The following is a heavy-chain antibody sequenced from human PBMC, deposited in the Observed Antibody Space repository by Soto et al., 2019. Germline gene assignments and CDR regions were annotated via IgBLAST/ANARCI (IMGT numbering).Heavy chain of an antibody. J-gene: IGHJ4*02. CDR3: ASGIQLWLRRINNGYSG. CDR1: GGTFSTYA. V-gene: IGHV1-69*12. Sequence: QVQLVQSGAEVKKPESSVKVSCKAPGGTFSTYAISWVRQAPGQGLEWMGGIIPMFGTANYAQRFQDRVTTTADESTNTVYMELSRLRSADTAVYFCASGIQLWLRRINNGYSGWGQGTLVTVSS. CDR2: IIPMFGTA. D-gene: IGHD5-18*01.